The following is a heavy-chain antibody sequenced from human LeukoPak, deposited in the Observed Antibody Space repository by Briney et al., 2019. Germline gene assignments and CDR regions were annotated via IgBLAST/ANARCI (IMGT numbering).Heavy chain of an antibody. J-gene: IGHJ6*03. Sequence: GESLRISCKGSGYSFTSYWIGWVRQMPGKGLEWMGIIYPDDSDTKYNPSLQGQVTISADKAISTPYLQWSSLKASDPAMYYCARLAFCTNAVCFSNYYYSMDVWGRGTTVTVSS. CDR2: IYPDDSDT. CDR3: ARLAFCTNAVCFSNYYYSMDV. D-gene: IGHD2-8*01. V-gene: IGHV5-51*01. CDR1: GYSFTSYW.